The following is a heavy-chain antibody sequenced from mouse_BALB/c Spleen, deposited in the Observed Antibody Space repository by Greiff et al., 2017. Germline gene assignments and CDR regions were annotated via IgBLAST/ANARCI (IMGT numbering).Heavy chain of an antibody. CDR1: GFTFSDYY. V-gene: IGHV5-4*02. Sequence: EVHLVESGGGLVKPGGSLKLSCAASGFTFSDYYMYWVRQTPEKRLEWVATISDGGSYTYYPDSVKGRFTISRDNAKNNLYLQMSSLKSEDTAMYYCARDVPSARGNYAMDYWGQGTSVTVSS. CDR3: ARDVPSARGNYAMDY. J-gene: IGHJ4*01. CDR2: ISDGGSYT.